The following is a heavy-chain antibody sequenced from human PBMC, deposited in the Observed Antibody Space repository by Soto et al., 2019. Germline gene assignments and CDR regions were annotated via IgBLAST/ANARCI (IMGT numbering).Heavy chain of an antibody. CDR1: GFSLTTGGMR. V-gene: IGHV2-70*04. D-gene: IGHD3-10*01. Sequence: SGPTLVNPTQTLTLTCTFSGFSLTTGGMRLIWIRQPPGKALEWLARIDWDDDKFYSPSLKTRLSISKDTSKNQVVLTMTSVDPVDTATYYCARMGPGVRNYGLDVWGQGTTVTVSS. CDR3: ARMGPGVRNYGLDV. J-gene: IGHJ6*02. CDR2: IDWDDDK.